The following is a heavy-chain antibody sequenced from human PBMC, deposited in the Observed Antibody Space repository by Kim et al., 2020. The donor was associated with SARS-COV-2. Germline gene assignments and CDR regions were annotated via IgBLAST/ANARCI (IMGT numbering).Heavy chain of an antibody. V-gene: IGHV3-21*01. CDR2: ISSSSSYI. CDR1: GFTFSSYS. CDR3: ARELDIVVADGCEDY. Sequence: GGSLRLSCAASGFTFSSYSMNWVRQAPGKGLEWVSSISSSSSYIYYADSVKGRFTISRDNAKNSLYLQMNSLRAEDTAVYYCARELDIVVADGCEDYWGQGTLVTVSS. J-gene: IGHJ4*02. D-gene: IGHD2-2*03.